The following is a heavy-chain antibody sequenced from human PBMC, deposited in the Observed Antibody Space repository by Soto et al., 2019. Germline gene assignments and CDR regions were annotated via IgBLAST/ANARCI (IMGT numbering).Heavy chain of an antibody. D-gene: IGHD1-1*01. CDR3: ARGRWQLLD. CDR2: INNEGTST. J-gene: IGHJ4*02. Sequence: EVELVESGGGLVQPGGSLRVSCAASGFTFETYWMHWVRQVPGKGLVWVARINNEGTSTSYADSVKGRFTIPRDNAKNTLYLQMNSLRADDTAVYFCARGRWQLLDWGQGTLVTVSS. CDR1: GFTFETYW. V-gene: IGHV3-74*01.